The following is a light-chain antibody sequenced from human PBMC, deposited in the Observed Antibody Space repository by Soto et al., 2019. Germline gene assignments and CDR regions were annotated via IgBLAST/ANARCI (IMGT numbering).Light chain of an antibody. Sequence: QSALTQPASVSGSPGQSITISCTGTNSDVGGYNYVSWYQQHPGKAPKLMIFEVSNRPSGVSYRFSGSKSGNTASLTISGLQAEDEADYYCSSYTSSSTLVVFGGGTKLTVL. CDR3: SSYTSSSTLVV. J-gene: IGLJ2*01. CDR2: EVS. V-gene: IGLV2-14*01. CDR1: NSDVGGYNY.